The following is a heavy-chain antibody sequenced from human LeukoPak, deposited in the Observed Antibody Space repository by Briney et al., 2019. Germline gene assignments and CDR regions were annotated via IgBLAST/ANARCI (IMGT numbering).Heavy chain of an antibody. CDR2: ISYDGTNK. V-gene: IGHV3-30*18. CDR3: AKDDLRNYDSRGCFDY. J-gene: IGHJ4*02. CDR1: GFTFSSYG. Sequence: GGSRRLSCAAAGFTFSSYGMHWVRQAPGKGLEWVAVISYDGTNKYYADSVKGRFTISRDNSKNTLYLQMNSLRGEDSALYYCAKDDLRNYDSRGCFDYWGQGTLVTVSS. D-gene: IGHD3-22*01.